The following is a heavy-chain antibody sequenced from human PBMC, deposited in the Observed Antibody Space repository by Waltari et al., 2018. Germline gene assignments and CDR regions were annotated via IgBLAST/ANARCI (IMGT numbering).Heavy chain of an antibody. CDR2: ITGDGFTT. J-gene: IGHJ4*02. Sequence: WVPQPPGKGLVWVSRITGDGFTTTYADSVKGRFTIARDNAKNTLYLEMNSLRAEDTAVYYCARAYAGLDYWGQGTLVTVSS. CDR3: ARAYAGLDY. V-gene: IGHV3-74*01. D-gene: IGHD3-10*01.